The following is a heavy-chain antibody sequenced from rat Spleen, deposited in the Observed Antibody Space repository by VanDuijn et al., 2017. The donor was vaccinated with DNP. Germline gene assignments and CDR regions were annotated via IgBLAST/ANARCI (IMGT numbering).Heavy chain of an antibody. CDR2: ISYSGST. Sequence: EVQLQESGPGLVKPSQSLSLTCSVTGYSITSNYWAWIRKFPGNKMEWMGYISYSGSTGYNPSLKSRVSITRDTSKNQFFLQLNSVTTEDTATYYCVRGLNYGGYNYYWYFDFWGPGTMVTVSS. CDR3: VRGLNYGGYNYYWYFDF. CDR1: GYSITSNY. V-gene: IGHV3-1*01. J-gene: IGHJ1*01. D-gene: IGHD1-11*01.